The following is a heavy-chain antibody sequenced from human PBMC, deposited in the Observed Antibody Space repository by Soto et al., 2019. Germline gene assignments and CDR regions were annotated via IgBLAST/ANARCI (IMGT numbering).Heavy chain of an antibody. Sequence: SETLSLTCAVYGGSFSGYYWSWIRQPPGKGLEWIGEINHSGSTNYNPSLKSRVTISVDTSKNQFPLKLSSVTAADTAVYYCARGRTWLRVFDYWGQGTLVTVSS. CDR3: ARGRTWLRVFDY. CDR2: INHSGST. V-gene: IGHV4-34*01. D-gene: IGHD5-12*01. J-gene: IGHJ4*02. CDR1: GGSFSGYY.